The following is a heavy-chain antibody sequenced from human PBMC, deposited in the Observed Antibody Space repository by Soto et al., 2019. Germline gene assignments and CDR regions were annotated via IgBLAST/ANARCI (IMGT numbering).Heavy chain of an antibody. CDR3: ARVDKQLGTTFFGY. J-gene: IGHJ4*02. CDR2: ARNKAYSYTT. D-gene: IGHD1-1*01. V-gene: IGHV3-72*01. Sequence: PGGSLRLSCAASGFTFSSYSMTWVRQGPGKGLEWVGRARNKAYSYTTEYAASVKGRCTISRDDSKNSAYLQMNSLNTEDTAVYYCARVDKQLGTTFFGYWGQGILVTVSS. CDR1: GFTFSSYS.